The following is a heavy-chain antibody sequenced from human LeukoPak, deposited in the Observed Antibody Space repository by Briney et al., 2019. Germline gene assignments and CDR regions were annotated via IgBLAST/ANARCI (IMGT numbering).Heavy chain of an antibody. D-gene: IGHD3-9*01. J-gene: IGHJ6*03. CDR1: GFTFSTYT. CDR2: MSYDGNDK. Sequence: PGGSLRLSCAASGFTFSTYTIHWVRQAPGKGLEWVAVMSYDGNDKHYAASVKGRFTISRDNSKNTVHLQMNSLRAEDTAVYYCAREGHYDILTGYSPVEYYYYYMDVWGKGTTVTVSS. CDR3: AREGHYDILTGYSPVEYYYYYMDV. V-gene: IGHV3-30*04.